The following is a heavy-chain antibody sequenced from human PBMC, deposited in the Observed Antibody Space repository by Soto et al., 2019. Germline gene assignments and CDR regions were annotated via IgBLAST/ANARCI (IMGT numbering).Heavy chain of an antibody. CDR2: IYYSGST. V-gene: IGHV4-59*08. J-gene: IGHJ4*02. CDR3: ARHHPDQWLVRFDY. Sequence: PSETLSLTCTVSGGSISSYYWSWIRQPPGKGLEWIGYIYYSGSTNYNPSLKSRVTISVDTSKNQFSLKLSSVTAADTAVYYCARHHPDQWLVRFDYWGQGTLVTVSS. D-gene: IGHD6-19*01. CDR1: GGSISSYY.